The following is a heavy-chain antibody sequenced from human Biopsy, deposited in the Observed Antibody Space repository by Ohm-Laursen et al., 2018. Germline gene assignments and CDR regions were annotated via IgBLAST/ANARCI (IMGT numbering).Heavy chain of an antibody. D-gene: IGHD3-10*01. V-gene: IGHV4-31*02. CDR1: GVTLSGYK. Sequence: SLRLSCAAAGVTLSGYKMNWIRQHPGKGLEWIGYIYYSGSTYYNPSLKSRVSISVDTSKNQFSLKLTSVTAADTAMYYCARQEFATSPLDYWGQGSLVTVSS. CDR2: IYYSGST. J-gene: IGHJ4*02. CDR3: ARQEFATSPLDY.